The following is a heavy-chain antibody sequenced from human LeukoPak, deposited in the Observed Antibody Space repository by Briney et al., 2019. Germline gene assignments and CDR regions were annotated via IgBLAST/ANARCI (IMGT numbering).Heavy chain of an antibody. D-gene: IGHD6-13*01. V-gene: IGHV3-7*01. Sequence: QSGGSLRLSCAVSGFTFSDYWMNWVRQAPGKGLEWVASINQNGGEESYVDSVKGRFTISRDNPKNSLYLQMSSLRAEDTAVYYCARDGTAAGLYFDLWGQGTLVTVSS. CDR2: INQNGGEE. CDR3: ARDGTAAGLYFDL. J-gene: IGHJ4*01. CDR1: GFTFSDYW.